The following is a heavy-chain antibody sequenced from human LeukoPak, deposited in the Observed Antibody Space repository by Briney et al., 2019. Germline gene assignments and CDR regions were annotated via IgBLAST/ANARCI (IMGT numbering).Heavy chain of an antibody. D-gene: IGHD3-16*01. Sequence: PGGSLRLSCAASGFTFSTYSMNWVRQAPGKGLEWVSYISSSSGTIYYADSVKGRFTISRDNAKNSLYLQMNSLRAEDTAVYYCARRSEFGALYYMDVWGKGTTVTVSS. CDR3: ARRSEFGALYYMDV. J-gene: IGHJ6*03. V-gene: IGHV3-48*01. CDR1: GFTFSTYS. CDR2: ISSSSGTI.